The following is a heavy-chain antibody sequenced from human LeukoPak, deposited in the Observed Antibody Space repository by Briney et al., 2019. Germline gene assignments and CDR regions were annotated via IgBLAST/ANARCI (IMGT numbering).Heavy chain of an antibody. CDR3: ATDPIVGATLSAYNDY. Sequence: ASVKVSCKVSGYTLTELSMHWVRQAPGKGLEWMGGFDPEDGETIYAQKFQGRVTMTDTAYMELSSLRSEDTAVYYCATDPIVGATLSAYNDYWGQGTLVTVCS. V-gene: IGHV1-24*01. D-gene: IGHD1-26*01. J-gene: IGHJ4*02. CDR1: GYTLTELS. CDR2: FDPEDGET.